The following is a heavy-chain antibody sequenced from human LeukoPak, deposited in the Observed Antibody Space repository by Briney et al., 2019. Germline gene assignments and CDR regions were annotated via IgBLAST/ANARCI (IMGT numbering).Heavy chain of an antibody. CDR2: IKSDGSDP. CDR1: GFIFSNYW. V-gene: IGHV3-74*01. CDR3: VRDDDRPDNGLDY. J-gene: IGHJ4*02. Sequence: GGSLRLSCVGSGFIFSNYWMHWVRQVPGKGLVWVSRIKSDGSDPSYADSVKGRFTISRDNSKNTLYLQMNSLRAEDTAVYYCVRDDDRPDNGLDYWGQGTLVTVSS. D-gene: IGHD3-22*01.